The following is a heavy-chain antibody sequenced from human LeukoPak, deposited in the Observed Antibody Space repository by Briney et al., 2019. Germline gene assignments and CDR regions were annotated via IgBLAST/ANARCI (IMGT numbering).Heavy chain of an antibody. J-gene: IGHJ4*02. CDR3: ARAITILGVVPFDY. V-gene: IGHV3-33*01. CDR1: GATFSYYG. Sequence: PGGSLRLSCAASGATFSYYGMHWVRQAPGKGLEWVAVVWSDGSNKNYVDSVKGRFTISRDNSKNTLYLQMNSLRAEDTAVYYCARAITILGVVPFDYWGQGTLVTVSS. CDR2: VWSDGSNK. D-gene: IGHD3-3*01.